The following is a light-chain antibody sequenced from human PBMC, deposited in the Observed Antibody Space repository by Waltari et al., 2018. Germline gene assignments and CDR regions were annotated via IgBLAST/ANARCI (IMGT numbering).Light chain of an antibody. Sequence: DIVMTQSPDSLAVSLGGRATLNCKSSRSVLDTSKNKNFLAWYQLKPGQSPKLLIYWASTRESVVPDRFSAGVSGTDFTLTSRSLQAEDVAIYSCQQYYAAPYTFGQGTKVEIK. CDR3: QQYYAAPYT. J-gene: IGKJ2*01. V-gene: IGKV4-1*01. CDR1: RSVLDTSKNKNF. CDR2: WAS.